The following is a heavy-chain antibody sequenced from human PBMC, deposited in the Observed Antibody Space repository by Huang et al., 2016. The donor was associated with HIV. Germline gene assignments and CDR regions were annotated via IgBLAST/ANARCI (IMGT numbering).Heavy chain of an antibody. Sequence: EVQLVESGGNLIQTGGSLRLACAASGFRFDNSAMYWVRKAPGKVREWVSSISWNSANIAYGDSVKGRFTISRDNARNSLYLQMNRLRPDDTALYYCVKGDIVGTANFFDYWGQGTQVSVSS. J-gene: IGHJ4*02. D-gene: IGHD1-26*01. V-gene: IGHV3-9*01. CDR2: ISWNSANI. CDR1: GFRFDNSA. CDR3: VKGDIVGTANFFDY.